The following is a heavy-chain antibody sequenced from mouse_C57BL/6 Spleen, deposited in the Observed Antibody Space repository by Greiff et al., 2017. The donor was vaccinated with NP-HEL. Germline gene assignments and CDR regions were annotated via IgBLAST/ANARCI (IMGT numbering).Heavy chain of an antibody. CDR3: AREGGGPDY. V-gene: IGHV1-61*01. J-gene: IGHJ2*01. CDR2: IYPSDSET. Sequence: VQLQQPGAELVRPGSSVKLSCKASGYTFTSYWMDWVKQRPGQGLEWIGNIYPSDSETHYNQKFKDKATLTVDKSSSTAYMQLSSLTSEDSAVYYCAREGGGPDYWGQGTTLTVSS. CDR1: GYTFTSYW.